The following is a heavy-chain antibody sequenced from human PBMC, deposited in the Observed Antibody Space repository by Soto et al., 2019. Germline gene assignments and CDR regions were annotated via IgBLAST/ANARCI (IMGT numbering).Heavy chain of an antibody. D-gene: IGHD4-4*01. CDR1: GGTFSSYT. J-gene: IGHJ6*03. Sequence: SVKVSCKASGGTFSSYTISWVRQAPGQGLEWMGRIIPILGIANYAQKFQGRVTITADKSTSTAYMELSSLRSEDTAVYYCAVWYSNPNYYYYYYMDVWGKGTTVTVSS. CDR3: AVWYSNPNYYYYYYMDV. V-gene: IGHV1-69*02. CDR2: IIPILGIA.